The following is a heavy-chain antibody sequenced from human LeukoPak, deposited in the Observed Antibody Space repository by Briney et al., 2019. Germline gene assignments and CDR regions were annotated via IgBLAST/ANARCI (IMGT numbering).Heavy chain of an antibody. V-gene: IGHV7-4-1*02. Sequence: ASVKVSCKASGYTFTSYAMNWVRQASGQGLEWMGWINTNTGNPTYAQGFTGRFVFSLDTSVSTAYLQISSLKAEDTAVYYCARVVYYDFWSGFRRRNNWFDPWGQGTLVTVSS. CDR3: ARVVYYDFWSGFRRRNNWFDP. J-gene: IGHJ5*02. CDR2: INTNTGNP. CDR1: GYTFTSYA. D-gene: IGHD3-3*01.